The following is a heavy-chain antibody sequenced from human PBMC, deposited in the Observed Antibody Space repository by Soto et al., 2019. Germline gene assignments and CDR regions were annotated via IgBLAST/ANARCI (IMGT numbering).Heavy chain of an antibody. V-gene: IGHV3-30*18. CDR3: AKGRYDSSGYYGFDP. J-gene: IGHJ5*02. Sequence: GGSLRLSCAASGFTFSSYGMHWVRQAPGKGLEWVAVISYDGSNKYYADSVKGRFTISRDNSKNTLYLQMNSLRAEDTAVYYCAKGRYDSSGYYGFDPWGQGTLVTVSS. CDR1: GFTFSSYG. CDR2: ISYDGSNK. D-gene: IGHD3-22*01.